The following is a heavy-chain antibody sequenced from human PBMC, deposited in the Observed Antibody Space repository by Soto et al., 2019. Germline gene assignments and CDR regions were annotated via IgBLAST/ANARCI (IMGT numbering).Heavy chain of an antibody. CDR1: GFTFSSYA. CDR2: ISYDGSNK. CDR3: ARDLREFDY. Sequence: PGGSLRLSCAASGFTFSSYAMHWVRQAPGKGLEWVAVISYDGSNKYYADSVKGRFTISRDNSKNTLYLQMNSLRAEDTAVYYCARDLREFDYWGQGTLATVSS. J-gene: IGHJ4*02. D-gene: IGHD1-26*01. V-gene: IGHV3-30-3*01.